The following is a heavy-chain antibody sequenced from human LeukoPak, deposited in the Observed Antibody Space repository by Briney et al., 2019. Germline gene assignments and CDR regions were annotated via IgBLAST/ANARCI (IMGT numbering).Heavy chain of an antibody. J-gene: IGHJ4*02. CDR2: ISGGGGST. CDR1: GFTFSSYA. CDR3: AKINGWVDY. V-gene: IGHV3-23*01. D-gene: IGHD6-19*01. Sequence: GGSLRLSCAASGFTFSSYAMSWVRQAPGKGLEWVSTISGGGGSTQYADSVKGRFTISRNNSKNTLYLQMNSLRAEDTAVYYCAKINGWVDYWGQGTLVTVSS.